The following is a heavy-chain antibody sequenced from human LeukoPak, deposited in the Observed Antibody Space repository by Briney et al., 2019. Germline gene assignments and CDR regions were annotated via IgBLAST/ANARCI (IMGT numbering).Heavy chain of an antibody. Sequence: GGSLRLSCAASGFSFGSSGINWVRQAPGRGLEWVASIGSTGSDRYYADSVKGRFTISRDNAKNSLYLQINSLRVEDTAVYYCATETIGRHYDYWGKGTLLTVSS. V-gene: IGHV3-21*01. D-gene: IGHD1-14*01. J-gene: IGHJ4*02. CDR3: ATETIGRHYDY. CDR2: IGSTGSDR. CDR1: GFSFGSSG.